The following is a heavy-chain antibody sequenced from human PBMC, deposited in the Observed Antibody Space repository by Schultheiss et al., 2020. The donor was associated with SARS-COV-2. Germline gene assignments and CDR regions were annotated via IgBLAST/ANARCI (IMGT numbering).Heavy chain of an antibody. CDR2: IYYSGST. J-gene: IGHJ4*02. CDR1: GGSISSGGYY. CDR3: ARGADYYDSSGYPLYPHFDY. D-gene: IGHD3-22*01. V-gene: IGHV4-31*03. Sequence: SETLSLTCTVSGGSISSGGYYWSWIRQHPGKGLEWIGYIYYSGSTYYNPSLKSRVTISVDTSKNQFSLKLSSVTAADTAVYYCARGADYYDSSGYPLYPHFDYWGQGTLVTVSS.